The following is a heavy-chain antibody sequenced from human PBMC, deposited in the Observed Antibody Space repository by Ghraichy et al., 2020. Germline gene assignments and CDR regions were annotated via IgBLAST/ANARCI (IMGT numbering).Heavy chain of an antibody. CDR3: TRLTGPREDY. CDR2: IRSKANSYAT. V-gene: IGHV3-73*01. CDR1: GFTFSGSA. J-gene: IGHJ4*02. Sequence: GSLRLSCAASGFTFSGSAMHWVRQASGKGLEWVGRIRSKANSYATAYAASVKGRFTISRDDSKNTAYLQMNSLKTEDTAVYYCTRLTGPREDYWGQGTLVTVSS. D-gene: IGHD1-26*01.